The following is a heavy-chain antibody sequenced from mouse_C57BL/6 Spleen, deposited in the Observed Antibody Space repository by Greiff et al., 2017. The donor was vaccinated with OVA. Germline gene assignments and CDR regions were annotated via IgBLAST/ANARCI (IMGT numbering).Heavy chain of an antibody. J-gene: IGHJ4*01. D-gene: IGHD2-13*01. CDR3: ARRGEYAMDY. V-gene: IGHV1-69*01. Sequence: VQLQQPGAELVMPGASVKLSCKASGYTFTSYWMHWVKQRPGQGLEWIGEIDPSDSYTNYNQKFKGKATLTVDKSSSSAYMQLSSLTSEDSAVYYCARRGEYAMDYWGQGTPVTVSS. CDR2: IDPSDSYT. CDR1: GYTFTSYW.